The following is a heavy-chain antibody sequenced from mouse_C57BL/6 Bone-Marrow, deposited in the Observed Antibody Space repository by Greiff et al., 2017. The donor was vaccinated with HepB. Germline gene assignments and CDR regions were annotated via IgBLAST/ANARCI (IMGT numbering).Heavy chain of an antibody. CDR3: TRRDLLWLRVGYYFDY. Sequence: SGTVLARPGASVKMSCKTSGYTFTSYWMHWVKQRPGQGLEWIGAIYPGNSDTSYNQKFKGKAKLTAVTSASTAYMELSSLTNEDSAVYYCTRRDLLWLRVGYYFDYWGQGTTLTVSS. J-gene: IGHJ2*01. CDR2: IYPGNSDT. CDR1: GYTFTSYW. D-gene: IGHD2-2*01. V-gene: IGHV1-5*01.